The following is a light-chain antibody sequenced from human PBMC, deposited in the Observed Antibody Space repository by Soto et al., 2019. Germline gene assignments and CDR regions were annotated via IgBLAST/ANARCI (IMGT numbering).Light chain of an antibody. V-gene: IGKV1-12*01. J-gene: IGKJ5*01. CDR3: HQAISFPIT. Sequence: DIQMTQSPSSVSASVGDSVTITCRASESISTWLAWYRQKPGKAPELLIYTASNLQSGVPSRFSGRGSGTDFTLTVSSLQPEDFATHYCHQAISFPITFGQGTRLEIK. CDR1: ESISTW. CDR2: TAS.